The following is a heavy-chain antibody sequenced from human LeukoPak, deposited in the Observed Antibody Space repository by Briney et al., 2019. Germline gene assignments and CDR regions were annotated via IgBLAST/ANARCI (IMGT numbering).Heavy chain of an antibody. V-gene: IGHV3-73*01. J-gene: IGHJ4*02. CDR3: ARGRLERQFDY. CDR2: IRNKANSYGT. D-gene: IGHD1-1*01. Sequence: GGSLRLSCEASGFIFSGSAIHWVRQASGRGLEWVGRIRNKANSYGTAYAASVKGRFTISRDDSKNTAYLQMNSLRTDDTAVYYCARGRLERQFDYWGQGTLVTVSS. CDR1: GFIFSGSA.